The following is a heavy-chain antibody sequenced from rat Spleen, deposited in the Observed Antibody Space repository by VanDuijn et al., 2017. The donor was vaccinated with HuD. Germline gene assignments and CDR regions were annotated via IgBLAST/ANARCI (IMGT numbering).Heavy chain of an antibody. CDR2: ITHTGDST. CDR1: GFTFNNYW. D-gene: IGHD1-6*01. J-gene: IGHJ2*01. CDR3: TAGGDYWDY. V-gene: IGHV5-31*01. Sequence: EVQLVESGGGLVQPGRSLKLSCITSGFTFNNYWMTWIRQAPGKGLEWVASITHTGDSTYYPDSVKGRFTISRYNAKSTLYLQMNSLRSEDTATYYCTAGGDYWDYLGQGVMVTVS.